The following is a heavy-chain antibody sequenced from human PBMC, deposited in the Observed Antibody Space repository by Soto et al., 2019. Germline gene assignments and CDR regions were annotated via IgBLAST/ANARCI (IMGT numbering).Heavy chain of an antibody. CDR1: GFSLSTGGLG. CDR2: IYWDDDK. Sequence: QITLKESGPTLVKPTQTLTLTCTFSGFSLSTGGLGVGWIRQPTGEALEWLALIYWDDDKRYSPSLRSRLTITKDTSKNQVVLVMTNMDPVDTATYYCVHSRCGGDCLRSYSSHYYYGMDVWGQGTTVTVSS. D-gene: IGHD2-21*02. V-gene: IGHV2-5*02. J-gene: IGHJ6*02. CDR3: VHSRCGGDCLRSYSSHYYYGMDV.